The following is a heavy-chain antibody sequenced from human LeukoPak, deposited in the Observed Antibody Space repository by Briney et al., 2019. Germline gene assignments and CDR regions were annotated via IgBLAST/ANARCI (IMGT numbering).Heavy chain of an antibody. D-gene: IGHD2-2*01. Sequence: GGSLRLSCAGSGFTFSDSWMNWVRQAPGKGLEWVAVIWYDATNKYYADSVKGRFTVSRDNSKNTMFLQMNSLRAEDTAVYYCARGSGLVVRGDAMDVWGQGTTVTVFS. V-gene: IGHV3-33*08. CDR1: GFTFSDSW. J-gene: IGHJ6*02. CDR3: ARGSGLVVRGDAMDV. CDR2: IWYDATNK.